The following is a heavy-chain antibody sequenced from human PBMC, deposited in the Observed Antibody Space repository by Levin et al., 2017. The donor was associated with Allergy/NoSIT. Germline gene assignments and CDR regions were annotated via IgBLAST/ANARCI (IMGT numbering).Heavy chain of an antibody. V-gene: IGHV3-7*01. D-gene: IGHD2-8*02. CDR2: IKPDGSEN. CDR3: ARGILARIHFDS. Sequence: GESLKISCAASGFTFSSHWMNWVRQAPGKGLEWVASIKPDGSENYFVDSVKGRFTISRDNAKNSLYLQMNSLRAEDTAVYYCARGILARIHFDSWGQGTLVTVSS. J-gene: IGHJ4*02. CDR1: GFTFSSHW.